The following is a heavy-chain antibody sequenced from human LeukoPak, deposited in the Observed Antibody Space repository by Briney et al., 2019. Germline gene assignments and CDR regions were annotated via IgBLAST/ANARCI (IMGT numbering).Heavy chain of an antibody. CDR1: GYTFTSYG. D-gene: IGHD3-22*01. J-gene: IGHJ4*02. CDR3: ARAYYYDSSGYTD. Sequence: SVKVSCKASGYTFTSYGISWVRQAPGQGLEWMGGIIPIFGTANYAQKFQGRVTITADESTSTAYMELSSLRSEDTAVYYCARAYYYDSSGYTDWGQGTLVTVSS. CDR2: IIPIFGTA. V-gene: IGHV1-69*13.